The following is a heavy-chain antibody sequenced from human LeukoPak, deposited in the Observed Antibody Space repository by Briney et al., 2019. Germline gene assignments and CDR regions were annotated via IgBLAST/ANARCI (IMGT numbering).Heavy chain of an antibody. V-gene: IGHV3-66*01. J-gene: IGHJ4*02. Sequence: GGSLRLSCAASGFTVSSNYMSWVRQAPGKGLEWVSVIYSGGSTYYADSVKGRFTISRDNSKNSLYLQMNSLRAEDTAVYYCASRGYDFWSGYLIERRGEYYFDYWGQGTLVTVSS. CDR3: ASRGYDFWSGYLIERRGEYYFDY. CDR2: IYSGGST. D-gene: IGHD3-3*01. CDR1: GFTVSSNY.